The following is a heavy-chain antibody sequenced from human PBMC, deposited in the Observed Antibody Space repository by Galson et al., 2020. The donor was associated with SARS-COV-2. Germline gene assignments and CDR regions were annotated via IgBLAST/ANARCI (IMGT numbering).Heavy chain of an antibody. V-gene: IGHV5-51*01. CDR1: GYSFTSYW. Sequence: GGSLRLSCKGSGYSFTSYWIGWVRQMPGKGPEWMGIIHPGDSDTRYSPSFQGQVTISADKSISTAYLQWSSLKASDTAMYYCARHVTWGEGYYFDYWGQGTLVTVSS. J-gene: IGHJ4*02. CDR2: IHPGDSDT. D-gene: IGHD3-16*01. CDR3: ARHVTWGEGYYFDY.